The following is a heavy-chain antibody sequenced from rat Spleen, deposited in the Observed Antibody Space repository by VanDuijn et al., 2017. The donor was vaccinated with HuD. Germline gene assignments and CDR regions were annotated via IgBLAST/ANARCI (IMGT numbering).Heavy chain of an antibody. D-gene: IGHD1-9*01. CDR2: ISYGGSNT. Sequence: EVQLVESGGGLVQPGGSLKLSCAASGFTFSNYGMAWVRQAPTKGLEWVATISYGGSNTYSRDSVKGRFTISRDNAKSTLYLQMDSLRSEDTATYYCTTETYFGYNYHHYWGQGVMVTVSS. CDR3: TTETYFGYNYHHY. CDR1: GFTFSNYG. V-gene: IGHV5-29*01. J-gene: IGHJ2*01.